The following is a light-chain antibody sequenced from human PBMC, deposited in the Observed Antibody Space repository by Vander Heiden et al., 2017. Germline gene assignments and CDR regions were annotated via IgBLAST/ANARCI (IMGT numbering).Light chain of an antibody. CDR1: QSISSY. CDR3: QQSYSTPRT. Sequence: DIQLTQSPSSLSASVGDRVTITCRASQSISSYLNWYQQKPGKAPKLLIDAASSLQSGVPSRFSGSGSGTDCTLTISSLQPEDFATYYCQQSYSTPRTFGGGTKVEIK. V-gene: IGKV1-39*01. CDR2: AAS. J-gene: IGKJ4*01.